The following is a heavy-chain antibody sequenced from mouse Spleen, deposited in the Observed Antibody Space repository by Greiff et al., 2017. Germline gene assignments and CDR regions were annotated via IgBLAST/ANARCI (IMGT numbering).Heavy chain of an antibody. V-gene: IGHV2-2*01. D-gene: IGHD4-1*01. CDR1: GFSLTSYG. Sequence: QVQLQQSGPGLVQPSQSLSITCTVSGFSLTSYGVHWVRQSPGKGLEWLGVIWSGGSTDYNAAFISRLSISKDNSKSQVFFKMNSLQADDTAIYYCARKGNWALDYWGQGTTLTVSS. J-gene: IGHJ2*01. CDR2: IWSGGST. CDR3: ARKGNWALDY.